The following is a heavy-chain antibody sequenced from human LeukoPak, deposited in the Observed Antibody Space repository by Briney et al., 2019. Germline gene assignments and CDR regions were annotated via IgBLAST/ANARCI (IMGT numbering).Heavy chain of an antibody. V-gene: IGHV3-7*03. Sequence: GGSLRLSCAASGFTFSNYWMSWVRQAPGKGLEWVANIKEDGSEKYYVDAVKGRFTISRDNAKKSLFLQMNSLRAEDTAVYYCARDQYYSSSDWGQGTLVTVSS. D-gene: IGHD6-19*01. CDR2: IKEDGSEK. J-gene: IGHJ4*02. CDR3: ARDQYYSSSD. CDR1: GFTFSNYW.